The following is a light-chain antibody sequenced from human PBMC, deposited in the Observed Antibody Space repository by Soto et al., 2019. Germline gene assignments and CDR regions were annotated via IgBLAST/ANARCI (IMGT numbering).Light chain of an antibody. CDR3: QQYYSYPIT. J-gene: IGKJ5*01. V-gene: IGKV1-8*01. CDR1: QGISSY. Sequence: AIRMTQSPSSLSASTGDRVTITCRASQGISSYLAWYQQKPGKAPKLLIYAASTLQSGVPSRFGGSGSGTDFTFTISGLQSEDFATSDFQQYYSYPITFGQGTRLEIK. CDR2: AAS.